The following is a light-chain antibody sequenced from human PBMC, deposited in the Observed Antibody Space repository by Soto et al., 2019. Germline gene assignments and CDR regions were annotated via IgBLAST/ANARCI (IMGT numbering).Light chain of an antibody. Sequence: DIQMTQSPSTLSASVGDRVTITCRASQSISAYLAWYQQKPGIAPKLLIYRASTLEGGVPSRFSGSGSGTEFTLTISSLQPVDFATYYCQQYTIYPLTFGGGTRIEIK. CDR2: RAS. V-gene: IGKV1-5*03. J-gene: IGKJ4*01. CDR3: QQYTIYPLT. CDR1: QSISAY.